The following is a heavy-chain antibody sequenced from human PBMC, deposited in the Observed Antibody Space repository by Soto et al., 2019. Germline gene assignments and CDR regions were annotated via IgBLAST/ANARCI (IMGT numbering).Heavy chain of an antibody. CDR1: GFTFTSSA. V-gene: IGHV1-58*01. CDR3: AADRLWLVSGSNIGYYCYGMDV. D-gene: IGHD6-19*01. CDR2: IVVGSGNT. J-gene: IGHJ6*02. Sequence: GASVKVSCKASGFTFTSSAVQWVRQARGQRLEWIGWIVVGSGNTNYAQKFQERVTITRDMSTSTAYMELSSLRSEDTAVYYCAADRLWLVSGSNIGYYCYGMDVSSQRTTDIVSS.